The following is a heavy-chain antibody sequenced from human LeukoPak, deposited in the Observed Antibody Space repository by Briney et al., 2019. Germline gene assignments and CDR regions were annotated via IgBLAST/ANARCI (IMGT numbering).Heavy chain of an antibody. J-gene: IGHJ4*02. CDR1: GFTFSSYW. CDR3: ARFSGLGSNWGRDY. D-gene: IGHD7-27*01. Sequence: PGGSLRLSCAASGFTFSSYWMCWVRQIPGKGLEWVANIKQDGSETHYVDSVKGRFTISRDNSKTSLFLQMNSPRAEDTAVYYCARFSGLGSNWGRDYWGQGTLVTVSS. CDR2: IKQDGSET. V-gene: IGHV3-7*05.